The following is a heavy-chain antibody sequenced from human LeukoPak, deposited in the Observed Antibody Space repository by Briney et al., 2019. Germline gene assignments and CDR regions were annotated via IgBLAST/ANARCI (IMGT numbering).Heavy chain of an antibody. V-gene: IGHV3-74*01. J-gene: IGHJ4*02. CDR1: GFTFSSYW. D-gene: IGHD3-10*01. CDR2: INDDGRST. CDR3: ARDRAYYYGSGDVGY. Sequence: GGSLRLSCAASGFTFSSYWMHWVRQAPGKGLVGVSRINDDGRSTSYADSVKGRFTISRDNAKNTLYLQMNSLRAEDTAVYYCARDRAYYYGSGDVGYWGQGTLVTVSS.